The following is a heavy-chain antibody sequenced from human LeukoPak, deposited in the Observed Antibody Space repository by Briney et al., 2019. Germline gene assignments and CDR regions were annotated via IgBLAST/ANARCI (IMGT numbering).Heavy chain of an antibody. D-gene: IGHD6-19*01. J-gene: IGHJ6*02. Sequence: GGSLRLSCAASGFTFSSYAMHWVRQAPGKGLGWVAVISYDGSNKYYADSVKGRFTISRDNSKNTLYLQMNSLRAEDTAVYYCARSGWYYYYGMDVWGQGTTVTVSS. V-gene: IGHV3-30-3*01. CDR3: ARSGWYYYYGMDV. CDR2: ISYDGSNK. CDR1: GFTFSSYA.